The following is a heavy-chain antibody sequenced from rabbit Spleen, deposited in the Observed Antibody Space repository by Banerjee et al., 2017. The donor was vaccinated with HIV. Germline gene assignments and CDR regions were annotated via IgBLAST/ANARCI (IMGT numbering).Heavy chain of an antibody. V-gene: IGHV1S40*01. CDR2: IYAGSSGST. CDR3: ARRTDDSDRRWNL. J-gene: IGHJ4*01. Sequence: QSLEESGGDLVKPEGSLTLTCTVSGIDFSSYYLDSMCWVRQAPGKGLEWIACIYAGSSGSTYYASWAKGRFTISKTSSTTVTLQMTSLTAADTATYFCARRTDDSDRRWNLWGPGTLVTVS. D-gene: IGHD1-1*01. CDR1: GIDFSSYYLDS.